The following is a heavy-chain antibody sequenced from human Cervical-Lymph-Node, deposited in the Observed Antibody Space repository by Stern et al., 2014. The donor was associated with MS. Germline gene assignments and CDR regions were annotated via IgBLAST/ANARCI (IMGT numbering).Heavy chain of an antibody. V-gene: IGHV3-66*02. CDR2: IYSGGST. D-gene: IGHD4-17*01. Sequence: EVQLEESGGGLVQPGGSLRLSCAASGFTVSSNYMSWVRQAPGKGLEWVSVIYSGGSTYYADSVKGRFTISRDNSKNTLYLQMNSLRAEDTAVYYCARDLNGDYAYAFDIWGQGTMVTVSS. CDR3: ARDLNGDYAYAFDI. J-gene: IGHJ3*02. CDR1: GFTVSSNY.